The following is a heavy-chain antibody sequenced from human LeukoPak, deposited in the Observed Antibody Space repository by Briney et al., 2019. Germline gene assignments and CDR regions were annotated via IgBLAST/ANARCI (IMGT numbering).Heavy chain of an antibody. CDR2: IYYSGST. V-gene: IGHV4-59*01. CDR3: ARDQPYCSSTSCSDAFDI. Sequence: SETLSLTCTVSGGSISSYYWSWIRQPPGKGLEWIGYIYYSGSTNYNPYLKSRVTISVDTSKNQFSLKLSSVTAADTAVYYCARDQPYCSSTSCSDAFDIWGQGTMVTVSS. D-gene: IGHD2-2*01. J-gene: IGHJ3*02. CDR1: GGSISSYY.